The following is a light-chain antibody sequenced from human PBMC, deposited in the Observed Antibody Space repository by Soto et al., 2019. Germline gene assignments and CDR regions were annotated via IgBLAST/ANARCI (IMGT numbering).Light chain of an antibody. Sequence: DIQMTQSPSSLSASVGDRVPITCQASQDISYFLNWYQQTPGKAPKLLIYDASNLETGVPSRFSGSGSGTDFTFTISSLQPEDVATYYCQQYNNLPVFGQGTKVDIK. CDR3: QQYNNLPV. CDR1: QDISYF. V-gene: IGKV1-33*01. CDR2: DAS. J-gene: IGKJ1*01.